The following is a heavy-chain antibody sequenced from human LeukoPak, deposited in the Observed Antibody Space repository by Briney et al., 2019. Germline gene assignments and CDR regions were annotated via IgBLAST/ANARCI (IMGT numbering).Heavy chain of an antibody. D-gene: IGHD2/OR15-2a*01. Sequence: ASVKVSCKASGGTFSSYAISWVRQAPGQGLEWMGWINTNTGNPTYAQGFTGRFVFSLDTSVSTAYLQISSLKAEDTAVYYCARDVTGKYNWFDPWGQGTLVTVSS. CDR2: INTNTGNP. V-gene: IGHV7-4-1*02. J-gene: IGHJ5*02. CDR3: ARDVTGKYNWFDP. CDR1: GGTFSSYA.